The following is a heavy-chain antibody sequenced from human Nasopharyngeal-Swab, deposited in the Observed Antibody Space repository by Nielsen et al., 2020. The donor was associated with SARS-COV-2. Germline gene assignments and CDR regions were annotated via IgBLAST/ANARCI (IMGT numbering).Heavy chain of an antibody. CDR1: GFTFSSYS. CDR2: ISSSSSYI. CDR3: ARYKWELPDYFDY. Sequence: GESLKISCAASGFTFSSYSMNWVRQAPGKGLEWVSSISSSSSYIYYADSVKGQFTISRDNAKNSLYLQMNSLRAEDTAVYYCARYKWELPDYFDYWGQGTLVTVSS. D-gene: IGHD1-26*01. V-gene: IGHV3-21*01. J-gene: IGHJ4*02.